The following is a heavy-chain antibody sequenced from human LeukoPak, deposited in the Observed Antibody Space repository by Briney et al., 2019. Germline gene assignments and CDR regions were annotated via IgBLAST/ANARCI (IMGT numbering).Heavy chain of an antibody. J-gene: IGHJ4*02. V-gene: IGHV1-8*01. D-gene: IGHD6-13*01. CDR2: MNPNSGNT. CDR1: GYTFTSYD. CDR3: ARDSGSSSSWDLDY. Sequence: ASVKVSCKASGYTFTSYDINWVRQATGQGLEWMGWMNPNSGNTGYAQKFQGRVTITTDESTSTAYMELSSLRSEDTAVYYCARDSGSSSSWDLDYWGQGTLVTVSS.